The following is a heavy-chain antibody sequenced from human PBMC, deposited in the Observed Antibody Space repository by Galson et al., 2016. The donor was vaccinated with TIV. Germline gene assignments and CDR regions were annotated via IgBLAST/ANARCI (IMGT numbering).Heavy chain of an antibody. V-gene: IGHV1-69*13. Sequence: SVKVSCKASGGIFNTYTISWVRQAPGQGLEWMGKITPIFGTPNYAQMFQGRASITADESTSTAYMELSSLRSEDTAVYYCARGDGSGSYYYDAFDIWGQGTLVTVSS. D-gene: IGHD3-10*01. J-gene: IGHJ3*02. CDR3: ARGDGSGSYYYDAFDI. CDR2: ITPIFGTP. CDR1: GGIFNTYT.